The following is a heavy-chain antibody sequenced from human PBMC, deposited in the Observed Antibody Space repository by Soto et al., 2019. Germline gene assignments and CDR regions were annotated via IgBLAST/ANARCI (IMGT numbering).Heavy chain of an antibody. CDR3: ATDYYDSSGYYYVGAIDY. CDR1: GYTLTELS. V-gene: IGHV1-24*01. D-gene: IGHD3-22*01. CDR2: FDPEDGET. J-gene: IGHJ4*02. Sequence: ASVKVSCKVSGYTLTELSMHWVRQAPGKGLEWMGGFDPEDGETIYAQKFQGRVTMTEDTSTDTAYMELSSLRSEDTAVYYCATDYYDSSGYYYVGAIDYWGQGTLVTVSS.